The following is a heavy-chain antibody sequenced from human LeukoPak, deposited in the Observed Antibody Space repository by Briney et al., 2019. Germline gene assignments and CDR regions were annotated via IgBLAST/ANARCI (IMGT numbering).Heavy chain of an antibody. CDR3: TSLAGGPAAIVDY. CDR2: IWYDGSNK. CDR1: GFIFSDFG. Sequence: GGSLRLSCATSGFIFSDFGMHWVRQAPGKGLEWVAVIWYDGSNKYYADSVKGRLTISRDNSKNTLYLQMNSLRAEDTAVYYCTSLAGGPAAIVDYWGQGTLVTVSS. J-gene: IGHJ4*02. D-gene: IGHD2-2*01. V-gene: IGHV3-33*01.